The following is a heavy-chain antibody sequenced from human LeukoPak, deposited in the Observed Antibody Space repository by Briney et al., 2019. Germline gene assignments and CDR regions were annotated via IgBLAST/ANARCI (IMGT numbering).Heavy chain of an antibody. Sequence: PGGSLRLSCAASGFTFSSYSMNWVRQAPGKGLEWVSSISSSSSCIYYADSVKGRFTISRDNAKNSLYLQMNSLRAEDTAVYYCARDRGDFWSGPPLIWGQGTMVTVSS. J-gene: IGHJ3*02. V-gene: IGHV3-21*01. CDR3: ARDRGDFWSGPPLI. CDR2: ISSSSSCI. D-gene: IGHD3-3*01. CDR1: GFTFSSYS.